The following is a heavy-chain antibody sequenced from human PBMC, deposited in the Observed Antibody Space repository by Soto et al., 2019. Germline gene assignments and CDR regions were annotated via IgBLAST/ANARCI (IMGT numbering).Heavy chain of an antibody. CDR2: IWYDGSNK. CDR1: GFTFSSYG. D-gene: IGHD1-1*01. V-gene: IGHV3-33*01. Sequence: SGGSLRLSCAASGFTFSSYGMHWVRQAPGKGLEWVAVIWYDGSNKYYADSVKGRFTISRDNSKNTLYLQMNSLRAEDTAVYYCARDHYLRPPWKGFDYWGQGTLVTVSS. J-gene: IGHJ4*02. CDR3: ARDHYLRPPWKGFDY.